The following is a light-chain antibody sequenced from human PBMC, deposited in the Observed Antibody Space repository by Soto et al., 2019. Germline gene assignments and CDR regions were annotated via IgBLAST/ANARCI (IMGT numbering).Light chain of an antibody. CDR3: QQYRSSPTELT. Sequence: EIVLTQSPGTLSLSAGERATLSCRASQTISSNYLAWYQQKPGQAPRLLIFGASYRATGIPDRFSGSGSGTDFTLTISRLEPEDFAVYYCQQYRSSPTELTFSPGKKVDIK. J-gene: IGKJ3*01. V-gene: IGKV3-20*01. CDR1: QTISSNY. CDR2: GAS.